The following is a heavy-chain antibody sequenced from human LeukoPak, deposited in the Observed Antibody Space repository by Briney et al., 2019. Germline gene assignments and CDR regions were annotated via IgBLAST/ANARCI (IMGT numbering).Heavy chain of an antibody. CDR3: ARDPTAVSNQPQYYFDF. CDR2: ISYSGGDNK. Sequence: GGSLRLSCAASGFTFCSYAMHWVRQAPGKGLEWVAVISYSGGDNKYYADSVNGRFTISRDNSKNTLFLQMNSLRPEDTAVYYCARDPTAVSNQPQYYFDFWGQGTLVTVSS. J-gene: IGHJ4*02. V-gene: IGHV3-30*04. CDR1: GFTFCSYA. D-gene: IGHD4-17*01.